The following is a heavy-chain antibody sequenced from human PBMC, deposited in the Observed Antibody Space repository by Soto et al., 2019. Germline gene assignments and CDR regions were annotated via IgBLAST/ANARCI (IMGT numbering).Heavy chain of an antibody. CDR3: ASGRAGTSWNDCPSKVRYYYGMGV. D-gene: IGHD1-1*01. J-gene: IGHJ6*02. V-gene: IGHV1-2*04. CDR1: GYTFTGYY. CDR2: INPNSGGT. Sequence: QVQLVQSGAEVKKPGASVKVSCKASGYTFTGYYMHWVRQAPGQGLEWMGWINPNSGGTNYAQKFQGWVTMTRDTPLSTAYLDMSEIRSDVLAEDYCASGRAGTSWNDCPSKVRYYYGMGVWGQGTTVTVSS.